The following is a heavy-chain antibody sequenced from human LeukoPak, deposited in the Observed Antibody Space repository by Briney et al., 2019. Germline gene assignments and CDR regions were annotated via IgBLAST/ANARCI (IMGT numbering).Heavy chain of an antibody. CDR1: GYSFTSYW. J-gene: IGHJ4*02. CDR3: ARQLELDSSSWYPYYFDY. CDR2: IYPGDSDT. D-gene: IGHD6-13*01. Sequence: GESLKISCKGSGYSFTSYWIGWVRQMPGKGLELMGIIYPGDSDTRYSPSFQGQVTISADKSISTAYLQWSSLKASDTAMYYCARQLELDSSSWYPYYFDYWGQGTLVTVSS. V-gene: IGHV5-51*01.